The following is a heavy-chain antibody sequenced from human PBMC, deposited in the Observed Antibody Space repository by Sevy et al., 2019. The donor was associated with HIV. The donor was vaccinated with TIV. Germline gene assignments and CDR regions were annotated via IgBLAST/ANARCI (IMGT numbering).Heavy chain of an antibody. CDR1: GYTFTSYD. V-gene: IGHV1-8*01. Sequence: ASVKVSCKASGYTFTSYDINWVRQATGQGLEWMGWMNPNSGNTGYAQKFQGRVTMTRNTSISTADMELSSLRSEDTAVYYCARAGGRDIVVVPAAMDYYGMDVWGQGTTVTVSS. D-gene: IGHD2-2*01. CDR2: MNPNSGNT. J-gene: IGHJ6*02. CDR3: ARAGGRDIVVVPAAMDYYGMDV.